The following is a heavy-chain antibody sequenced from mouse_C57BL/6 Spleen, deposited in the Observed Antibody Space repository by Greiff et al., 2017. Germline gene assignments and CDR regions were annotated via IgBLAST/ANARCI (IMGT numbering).Heavy chain of an antibody. V-gene: IGHV1-69*01. D-gene: IGHD1-1*01. CDR1: GYTFTSYW. J-gene: IGHJ4*01. CDR2: IDPSDSYT. CDR3: ARQFYYYGRDYAMGY. Sequence: QVQLQQSGAELVMPGASVKLSCKASGYTFTSYWMHWVKQRPGQGLEWIGEIDPSDSYTNYNQKFKGKSTLTVDKSSSTAYMQLSSLTSEDSAVYYCARQFYYYGRDYAMGYWGQGTSGNVSS.